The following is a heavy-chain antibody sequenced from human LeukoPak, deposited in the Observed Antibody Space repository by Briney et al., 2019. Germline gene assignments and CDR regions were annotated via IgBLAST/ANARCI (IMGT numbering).Heavy chain of an antibody. CDR1: GFTFSSYA. V-gene: IGHV3-23*01. D-gene: IGHD2-2*01. CDR3: AKEGGDCSSTSCYPND. CDR2: ISGSGGST. Sequence: GGSLRLSCAASGFTFSSYAMSWVRQAPGKGLEWVSAISGSGGSTYYADSVKGRFTISRDNSKNTLYLQMNSLRAEDTAVYYCAKEGGDCSSTSCYPNDXXQGTLVTVSS. J-gene: IGHJ4*02.